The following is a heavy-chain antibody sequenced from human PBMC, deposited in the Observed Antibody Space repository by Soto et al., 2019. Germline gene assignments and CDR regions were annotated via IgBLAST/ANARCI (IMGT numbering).Heavy chain of an antibody. J-gene: IGHJ5*02. CDR3: ARPSIAARIVVGFDP. CDR2: INAGNGNK. V-gene: IGHV1-3*01. Sequence: ASVKVSCKASGYTFTSYAMHWVRQAPGQRLEWMGWINAGNGNKKYSQKFQGRVPIPRDTSASTAYMELSSLRSEDTAVYYCARPSIAARIVVGFDPWGQGTLVTVSS. CDR1: GYTFTSYA. D-gene: IGHD6-6*01.